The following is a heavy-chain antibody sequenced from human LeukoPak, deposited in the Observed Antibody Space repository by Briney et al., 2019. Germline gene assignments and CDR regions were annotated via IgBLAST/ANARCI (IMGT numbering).Heavy chain of an antibody. J-gene: IGHJ3*02. CDR3: AKVLSSSWFDGDAFDI. CDR1: GFTFSSYV. D-gene: IGHD6-13*01. Sequence: GRSLRLSCADSGFTFSSYVLHWVRPAPGKGLEWVAVISYDGSNKYYADSVKGRSTISRDNSKHTLYLQMNSLRAEDTAGYYCAKVLSSSWFDGDAFDIWGQGTMVTVSS. CDR2: ISYDGSNK. V-gene: IGHV3-30*18.